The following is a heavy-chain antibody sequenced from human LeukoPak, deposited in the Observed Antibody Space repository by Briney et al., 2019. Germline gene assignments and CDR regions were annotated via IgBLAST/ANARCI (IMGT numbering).Heavy chain of an antibody. Sequence: SETLSLTCTVSDGSISSSSYYWGWIRQPPGKGLEWIGSIYYSGSTYYNPSLKSRVTISVDTSKNQFSLKLSSVTAADTAVYYCARLYVYGSGVPYCAFDYWGQGTLVTVSS. J-gene: IGHJ4*02. CDR1: DGSISSSSYY. CDR3: ARLYVYGSGVPYCAFDY. D-gene: IGHD3-10*01. CDR2: IYYSGST. V-gene: IGHV4-39*01.